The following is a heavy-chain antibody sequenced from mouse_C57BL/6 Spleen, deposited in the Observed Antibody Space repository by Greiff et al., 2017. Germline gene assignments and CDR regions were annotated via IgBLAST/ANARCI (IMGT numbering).Heavy chain of an antibody. CDR2: INPGSGGT. D-gene: IGHD3-3*01. J-gene: IGHJ2*01. Sequence: LQESGAELVRPGTSVKVSCKASGYAFTNYLIEWVKQRPGQGLEWIGVINPGSGGTNYNEKFKGKATLTADKSSSTAYMQLSSLTSEDSAVYFCARGEGLLDYWGQGTTLTVSS. CDR1: GYAFTNYL. CDR3: ARGEGLLDY. V-gene: IGHV1-54*01.